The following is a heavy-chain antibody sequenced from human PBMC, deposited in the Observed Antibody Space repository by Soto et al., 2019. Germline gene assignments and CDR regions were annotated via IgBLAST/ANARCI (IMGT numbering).Heavy chain of an antibody. J-gene: IGHJ6*02. V-gene: IGHV3-23*01. CDR1: GFTFSSYA. Sequence: EVQLLESGGGLVQPGGSLRLSCAASGFTFSSYAMSWVRQAPGKGLEWVSAISGSGGSTYYADSVKGRFTISRDNSKNTLYLQMNSLRAEDTAVYYCAKDQAVAGTAWPQYYYYGMDVWGQGTTVTVSS. CDR3: AKDQAVAGTAWPQYYYYGMDV. CDR2: ISGSGGST. D-gene: IGHD6-19*01.